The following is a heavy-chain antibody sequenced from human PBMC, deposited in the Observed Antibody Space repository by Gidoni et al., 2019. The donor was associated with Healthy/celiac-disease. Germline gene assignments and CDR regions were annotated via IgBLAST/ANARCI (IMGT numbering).Heavy chain of an antibody. D-gene: IGHD5-18*01. J-gene: IGHJ6*02. CDR1: GGSFSGSY. CDR3: ARGRGIQLWFPGFFYGMDV. Sequence: QVQLQQWGAGLLKPSETLSLTCAVYGGSFSGSYWSWIRQPPGKGLEWIGEINHSGSTNYNPSLKSRVTISVDTSKNQFSLKLSSVTAADTAVYYCARGRGIQLWFPGFFYGMDVWGQGTTVTVSS. V-gene: IGHV4-34*01. CDR2: INHSGST.